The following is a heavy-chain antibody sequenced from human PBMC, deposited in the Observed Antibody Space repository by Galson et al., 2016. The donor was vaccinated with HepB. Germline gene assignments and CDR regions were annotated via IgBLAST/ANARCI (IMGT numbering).Heavy chain of an antibody. CDR2: INPSGGST. Sequence: SVKVSCKASGYTFTRSYIHWVRQAPGQGLEWMGIINPSGGSTTYAQKFQGTVTMTRDTSTSTVYMELSSLRSEDTAVYYCARECSLGIYCYFDYWGQGTLVTVSP. J-gene: IGHJ4*02. CDR1: GYTFTRSY. CDR3: ARECSLGIYCYFDY. V-gene: IGHV1-46*01. D-gene: IGHD5-12*01.